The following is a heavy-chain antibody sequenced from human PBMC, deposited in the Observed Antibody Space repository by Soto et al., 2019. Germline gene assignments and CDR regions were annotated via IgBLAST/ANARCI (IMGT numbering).Heavy chain of an antibody. D-gene: IGHD3-9*01. CDR1: GFSLSTSGVG. J-gene: IGHJ4*02. CDR3: AHKGPEDWPLDY. Sequence: QITMKESGPTLVRPRQTLTLTCAFSGFSLSTSGVGVGWIRQPPGKALEWLAVIYWDDSKHYSPSLRSRLTITKDTSKNQVVLTMTNMDPMDTGTYYCAHKGPEDWPLDYWGQGTLVTVSS. CDR2: IYWDDSK. V-gene: IGHV2-5*02.